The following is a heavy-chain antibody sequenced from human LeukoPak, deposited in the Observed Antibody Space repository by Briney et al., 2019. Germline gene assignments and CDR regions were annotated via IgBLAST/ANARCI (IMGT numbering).Heavy chain of an antibody. D-gene: IGHD4-17*01. V-gene: IGHV3-7*05. CDR2: IKQDGRDK. CDR1: GFTFSRNW. J-gene: IGHJ4*02. Sequence: GGSLRLSCAASGFTFSRNWMSWVRQAPGRGLEWVVNIKQDGRDKYYVDSVKGRFTISRDNAKNSLFLQMNSLRAEDTAVYYCAREVYGDNYFDYWGQGTLVTVAS. CDR3: AREVYGDNYFDY.